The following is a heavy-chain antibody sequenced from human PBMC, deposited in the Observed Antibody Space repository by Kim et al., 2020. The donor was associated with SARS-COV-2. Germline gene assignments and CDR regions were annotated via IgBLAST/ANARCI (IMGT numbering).Heavy chain of an antibody. CDR3: ARIDRRVLVIDY. D-gene: IGHD6-6*01. V-gene: IGHV4-39*07. CDR1: GGSISSSSYY. Sequence: SETLSLTCTVSGGSISSSSYYWGWIRQPPGKGLEWIGSIYYSGSTYYNPSLKSRVTISVDTSKNQFSLKLSSVTAADTAVYYCARIDRRVLVIDYWGQGTLVTVSS. CDR2: IYYSGST. J-gene: IGHJ4*02.